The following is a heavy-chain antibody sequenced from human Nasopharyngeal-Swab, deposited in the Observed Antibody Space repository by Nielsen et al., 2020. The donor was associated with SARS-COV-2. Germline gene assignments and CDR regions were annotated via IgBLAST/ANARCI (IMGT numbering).Heavy chain of an antibody. CDR1: GGSFRGYY. CDR3: ARETKGIVVVPAAIPRVPIGYYYMDV. J-gene: IGHJ6*03. V-gene: IGHV4-34*01. CDR2: INHSGST. D-gene: IGHD2-2*02. Sequence: SETLSLTCAVYGGSFRGYYWSWIRQPPGKGLEWIGEINHSGSTNYNPSLKSRVTISVDTSKNQFSLKLSSVTAADTAVYYCARETKGIVVVPAAIPRVPIGYYYMDVWGKGTTVTVSS.